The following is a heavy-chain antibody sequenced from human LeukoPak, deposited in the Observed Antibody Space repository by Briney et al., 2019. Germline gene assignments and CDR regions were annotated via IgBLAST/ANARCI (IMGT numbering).Heavy chain of an antibody. D-gene: IGHD3-22*01. CDR2: IKQDGSEK. J-gene: IGHJ4*02. Sequence: GGSLRLSCAASGFTFSSYWMSWVRQAPGKGLEWVANIKQDGSEKYYVDSVKGRFTISRDNAKNSLYLQMNSLRAEDTAVYYCARDSGYYDDWGAYWGQGTLVTVSS. CDR3: ARDSGYYDDWGAY. V-gene: IGHV3-7*01. CDR1: GFTFSSYW.